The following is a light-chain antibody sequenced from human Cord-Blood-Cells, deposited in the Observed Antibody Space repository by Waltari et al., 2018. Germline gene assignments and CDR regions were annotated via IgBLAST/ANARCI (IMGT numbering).Light chain of an antibody. Sequence: QSALTQPRSVSGSPGQSVTISCTGTSSDVGGYNHVSWYQQNPGKAPKLMIYDVSKRPSGVPDRFSGSKSGNTASLTISGLQAEDEADYYCCSYAGSYTYVFGTGTKVIVL. CDR3: CSYAGSYTYV. CDR2: DVS. CDR1: SSDVGGYNH. V-gene: IGLV2-11*01. J-gene: IGLJ1*01.